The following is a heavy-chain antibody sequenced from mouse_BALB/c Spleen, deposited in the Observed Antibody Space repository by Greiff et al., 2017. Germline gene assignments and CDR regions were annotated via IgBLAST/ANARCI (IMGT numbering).Heavy chain of an antibody. CDR1: GFTFSSYA. J-gene: IGHJ4*01. CDR3: ARDNGYDYAMDY. D-gene: IGHD1-2*01. Sequence: DVMLVESGGGLVKPGGSLKLSCAASGFTFSSYAMSWVRQSPEKRLEWVAEISSGGSYTYYPDTVTGRFTISRDNAKNTLYLEMSSLRSEDTAMYYCARDNGYDYAMDYWGQGTSVTVSS. CDR2: ISSGGSYT. V-gene: IGHV5-9-4*01.